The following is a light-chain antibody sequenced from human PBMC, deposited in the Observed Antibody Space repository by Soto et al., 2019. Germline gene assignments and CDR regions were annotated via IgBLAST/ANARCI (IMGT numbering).Light chain of an antibody. Sequence: QSVLTQPPSASGTPGQRVTIACSGSSSNIGSNTVKWYQHLPGTAPKLLSYSNNQRPSGVPDRFSGSKSGTSASLAISGLQSEDEADYYCAAWDDSLTGVVFGGGTQLTVL. V-gene: IGLV1-44*01. CDR2: SNN. CDR3: AAWDDSLTGVV. CDR1: SSNIGSNT. J-gene: IGLJ2*01.